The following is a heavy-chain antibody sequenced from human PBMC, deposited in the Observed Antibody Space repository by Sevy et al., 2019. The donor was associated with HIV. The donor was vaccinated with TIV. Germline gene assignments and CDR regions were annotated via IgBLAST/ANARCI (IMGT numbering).Heavy chain of an antibody. J-gene: IGHJ3*02. Sequence: SETLSLTCVAYGGSFSGYYWSWIRQPPGKGLEWIGEINHSGSTNYTPSLKSRDSISGDTSKNQFSLKLSSVTAADTAVYYCSRHCSSNSCSHAFDIWGQGTMVTVSS. CDR3: SRHCSSNSCSHAFDI. V-gene: IGHV4-34*01. D-gene: IGHD2-2*01. CDR1: GGSFSGYY. CDR2: INHSGST.